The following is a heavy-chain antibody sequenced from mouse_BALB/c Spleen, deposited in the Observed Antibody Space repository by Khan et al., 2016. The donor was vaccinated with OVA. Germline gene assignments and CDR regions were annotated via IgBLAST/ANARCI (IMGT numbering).Heavy chain of an antibody. D-gene: IGHD2-14*01. Sequence: VQLKQSGPEVVKPGASVKISCKTSGYTFTEYTMHWVKQSHGKSLEWVGGIIPSNGATKYNQKFKDKATLTVDKSSSTAYMELRSLTSEDSAFYYCSRDGAYYRYSWFAYWGHGTLVTVSA. J-gene: IGHJ3*01. CDR1: GYTFTEYT. CDR2: IIPSNGAT. CDR3: SRDGAYYRYSWFAY. V-gene: IGHV1-18*01.